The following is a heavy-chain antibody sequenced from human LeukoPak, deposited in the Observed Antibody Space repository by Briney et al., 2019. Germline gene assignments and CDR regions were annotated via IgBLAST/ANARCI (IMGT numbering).Heavy chain of an antibody. CDR3: AIVAGWYAYYYMDV. J-gene: IGHJ6*03. V-gene: IGHV3-21*01. D-gene: IGHD2-15*01. Sequence: GGSLRLSCAASGFTFSSYEMNWVRQAPGKGLEWVSSISSSSSYIYYADSVKGRFTISRDNAKNSLYLQMNSLRAEDTAVYYCAIVAGWYAYYYMDVWGKGTTVTISS. CDR2: ISSSSSYI. CDR1: GFTFSSYE.